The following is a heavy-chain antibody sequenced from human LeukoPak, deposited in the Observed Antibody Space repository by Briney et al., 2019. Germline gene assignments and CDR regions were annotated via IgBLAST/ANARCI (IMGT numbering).Heavy chain of an antibody. CDR1: GFTFSSFE. Sequence: GGSLRLSCAASGFTFSSFEMYWVRQAPGKGLEWVSYISSSGSSIYYADSVKGRFSISRDNSKNMVYLQMNGLRGEDMAVYYCARELREHGVFDIWGQGTMVTVSS. J-gene: IGHJ3*02. V-gene: IGHV3-48*03. CDR2: ISSSGSSI. CDR3: ARELREHGVFDI. D-gene: IGHD1-26*01.